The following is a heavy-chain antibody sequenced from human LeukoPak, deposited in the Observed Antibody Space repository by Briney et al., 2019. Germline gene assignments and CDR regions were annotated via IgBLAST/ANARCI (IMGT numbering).Heavy chain of an antibody. CDR2: ISGSGGST. D-gene: IGHD6-19*01. V-gene: IGHV3-23*01. J-gene: IGHJ4*02. Sequence: GGSLRLSCTASGFTFSSYAMSWVRQAPGKGLEWVSAISGSGGSTYYADSVKGRFTISRDNSKNTLYLQMNSLRAEDTAVYYCEKGVIAVTGLFDYWGQGALVTVS. CDR3: EKGVIAVTGLFDY. CDR1: GFTFSSYA.